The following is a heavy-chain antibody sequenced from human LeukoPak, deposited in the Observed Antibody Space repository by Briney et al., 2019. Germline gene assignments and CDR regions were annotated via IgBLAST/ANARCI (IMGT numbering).Heavy chain of an antibody. D-gene: IGHD4/OR15-4a*01. V-gene: IGHV4-59*01. Sequence: PSETLSLTCTVPGDSINNYFWSWIRQPPGKGLEWIGYMHNGVHTNYNPSLKSRVTISGYTSKNQLSLKLTSVTAADTAVYYCAATIRRDYGDTNLDYWGQGTLVTVSS. CDR3: AATIRRDYGDTNLDY. J-gene: IGHJ4*02. CDR1: GDSINNYF. CDR2: MHNGVHT.